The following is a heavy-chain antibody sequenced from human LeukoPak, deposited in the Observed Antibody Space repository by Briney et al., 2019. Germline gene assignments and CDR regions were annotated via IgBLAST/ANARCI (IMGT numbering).Heavy chain of an antibody. CDR1: GHTFTSYD. Sequence: ASVKISCKASGHTFTSYDINWVRQATGQGLEWMGWMNPNGGNTGYAQKFQGRVTMTRNTSISTAYMELSSLRSEDTAVYYCARAEDWMITFGGVRFGYWGQGTLVTVSS. CDR2: MNPNGGNT. D-gene: IGHD3-16*01. J-gene: IGHJ4*02. V-gene: IGHV1-8*01. CDR3: ARAEDWMITFGGVRFGY.